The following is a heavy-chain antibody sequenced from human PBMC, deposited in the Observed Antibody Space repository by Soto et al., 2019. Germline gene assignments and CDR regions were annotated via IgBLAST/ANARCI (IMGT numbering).Heavy chain of an antibody. J-gene: IGHJ4*02. CDR1: GGTFDSNA. CDR2: IIPIYDSP. Sequence: QVQLVQSGAEVKKPGSSVKVSCKASGGTFDSNAISWVRQAPGQGLEWMGGIIPIYDSPNYAQNFQGRVTVIADKAKSTAYLELSRLKFAYSAIYYCAVAVTGSRSPLAHWGQGTLVIVSS. CDR3: AVAVTGSRSPLAH. V-gene: IGHV1-69*06. D-gene: IGHD6-19*01.